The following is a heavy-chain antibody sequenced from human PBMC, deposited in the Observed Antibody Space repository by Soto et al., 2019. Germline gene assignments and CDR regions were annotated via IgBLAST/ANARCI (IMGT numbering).Heavy chain of an antibody. J-gene: IGHJ4*02. CDR2: INPNSGGT. Sequence: GASVKVSCKDSGYTFTGYYMHWVRQAPGQGLEWMGWINPNSGGTNYAQKFQGRVTMTRDTSISTAYMELSRLRSDDTAVYYCARGYYDFWSGYEIVVGYWGQGALVTVSS. D-gene: IGHD3-3*01. V-gene: IGHV1-2*02. CDR1: GYTFTGYY. CDR3: ARGYYDFWSGYEIVVGY.